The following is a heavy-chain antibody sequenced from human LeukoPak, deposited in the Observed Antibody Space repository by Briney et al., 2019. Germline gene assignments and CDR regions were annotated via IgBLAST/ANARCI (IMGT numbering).Heavy chain of an antibody. Sequence: SETLSLTCTVSGGSISSYYWSWMRQPPGKGREWIGYIYYSGSTNYNPSLKSRVTISVDTSKNQFSLKLSSVTAADTAVHYCARAGPDYGDYEYDPFFDYWGQGTLVTVSS. CDR3: ARAGPDYGDYEYDPFFDY. V-gene: IGHV4-59*01. CDR2: IYYSGST. D-gene: IGHD4-17*01. CDR1: GGSISSYY. J-gene: IGHJ4*02.